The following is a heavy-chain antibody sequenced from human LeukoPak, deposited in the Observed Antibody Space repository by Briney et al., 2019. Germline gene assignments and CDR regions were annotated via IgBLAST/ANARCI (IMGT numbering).Heavy chain of an antibody. D-gene: IGHD5-12*01. V-gene: IGHV3-49*04. J-gene: IGHJ4*02. CDR3: TRSSIVATSIDH. CDR2: IRSKGYGGTT. Sequence: PGRSLRLSCAASGFTFSNYAMHWVRQAPGKGLEWVGFIRSKGYGGTTEYAASVKGRFTISRDDSKSIAYMQMNSLKTEDTAVYYCTRSSIVATSIDHWGQGTLVTVSS. CDR1: GFTFSNYA.